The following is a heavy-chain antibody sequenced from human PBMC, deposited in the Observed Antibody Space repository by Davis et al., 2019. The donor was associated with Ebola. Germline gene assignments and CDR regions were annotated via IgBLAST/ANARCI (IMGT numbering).Heavy chain of an antibody. J-gene: IGHJ3*02. V-gene: IGHV4-30-2*03. CDR3: ARQVTIFGVVIMADAFDI. CDR2: TYSSGST. D-gene: IGHD3-3*01. CDR1: GGPIGTGGKS. Sequence: SETLSLTCVVSGGPIGTGGKSWTWIRQSPGKSLEWIGYTYSSGSTYYNPSLKSRVTISVDTSKNQFSLKLSSVTAADTAVYYCARQVTIFGVVIMADAFDIWGQGTMVTVSS.